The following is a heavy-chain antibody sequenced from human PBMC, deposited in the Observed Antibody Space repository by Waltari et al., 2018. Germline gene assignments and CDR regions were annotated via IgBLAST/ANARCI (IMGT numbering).Heavy chain of an antibody. V-gene: IGHV1-69*13. CDR1: GGTFNTYV. CDR3: AREGIVTQGVSYFEY. Sequence: QVQLVQSGAEVKTPGSSVKVSCKASGGTFNTYVFSWVRQAPGQGLEWMGGITPIFGTPTYSPKLQGRLTITADESTTTAYMELGSLRSEDTAVYYCAREGIVTQGVSYFEYWGQGTLVTVSS. D-gene: IGHD3-10*01. CDR2: ITPIFGTP. J-gene: IGHJ4*02.